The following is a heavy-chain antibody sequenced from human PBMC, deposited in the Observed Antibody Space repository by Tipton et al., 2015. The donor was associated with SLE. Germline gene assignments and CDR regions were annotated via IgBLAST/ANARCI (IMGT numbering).Heavy chain of an antibody. Sequence: TLSLTCTVSGGSISSYYWSWIRQPPGKGLEWIGYIYYSGSTNYNPSLKSRVTISVDTSKNQFSLKLSPVTAADTAVYYCARVMGYGSGTQWVWFDPWGQGTLVTVSS. CDR3: ARVMGYGSGTQWVWFDP. J-gene: IGHJ5*02. CDR1: GGSISSYY. CDR2: IYYSGST. D-gene: IGHD3-10*01. V-gene: IGHV4-59*12.